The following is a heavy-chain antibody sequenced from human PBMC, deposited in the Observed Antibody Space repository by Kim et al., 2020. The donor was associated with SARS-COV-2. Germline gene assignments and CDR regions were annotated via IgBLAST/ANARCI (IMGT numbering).Heavy chain of an antibody. V-gene: IGHV3-21*04. Sequence: GGSLRLSCAASGFTFSNYSMNWVRQAPGKGLEWVSPISSSGSYIYYADSVKGRFTISRDNAKNSLYLQMNSLRAEDTAVYYCARAPGTFREAASSTFDYWGPGALVTLSP. CDR1: GFTFSNYS. J-gene: IGHJ4*02. CDR2: ISSSGSYI. CDR3: ARAPGTFREAASSTFDY. D-gene: IGHD1-1*01.